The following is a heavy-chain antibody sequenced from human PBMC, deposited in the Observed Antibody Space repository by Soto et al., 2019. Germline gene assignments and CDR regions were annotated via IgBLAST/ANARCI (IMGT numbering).Heavy chain of an antibody. Sequence: VSVKVSCKVSGYTLTELSMHWVRQAPGKGLEWMGGFDPEDGETIYAQKFQGRVTMAEDTSTATAYMELSSLRSEDTAVYYCATSIIAARSLPLYYYMDVWGKGTTVTVSS. CDR3: ATSIIAARSLPLYYYMDV. CDR1: GYTLTELS. J-gene: IGHJ6*03. V-gene: IGHV1-24*01. D-gene: IGHD6-6*01. CDR2: FDPEDGET.